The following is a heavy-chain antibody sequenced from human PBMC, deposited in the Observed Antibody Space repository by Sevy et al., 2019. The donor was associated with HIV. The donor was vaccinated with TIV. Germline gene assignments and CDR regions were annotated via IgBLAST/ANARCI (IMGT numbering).Heavy chain of an antibody. D-gene: IGHD4-17*01. V-gene: IGHV3-48*03. CDR2: ISNTGTTI. CDR1: GFTFSSYE. Sequence: GGSLRLSCAASGFTFSSYERNWVRQAPGKGLEWVSYISNTGTTISYSDSGRGRFTISRDNARNSLYLQMNSLRAEDTAVYYCARDLPPSATTVAHFDYWGRGTLVTVSS. J-gene: IGHJ4*02. CDR3: ARDLPPSATTVAHFDY.